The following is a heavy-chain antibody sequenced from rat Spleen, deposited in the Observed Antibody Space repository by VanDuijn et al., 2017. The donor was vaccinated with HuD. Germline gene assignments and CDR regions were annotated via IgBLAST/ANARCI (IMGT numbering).Heavy chain of an antibody. CDR3: ARETGYNSYFDY. D-gene: IGHD1-4*01. J-gene: IGHJ2*01. CDR2: ITNTGGST. Sequence: EVQLVESGGGLVQPGGSLRLSCVASGFTFNNYWMTWIRQAPGKGLEWVASITNTGGSTYYPDSVKGRFTISRDNAKSTLYLQMNSLRSEDTATYYCARETGYNSYFDYWGQGVMVTVSS. CDR1: GFTFNNYW. V-gene: IGHV5-31*01.